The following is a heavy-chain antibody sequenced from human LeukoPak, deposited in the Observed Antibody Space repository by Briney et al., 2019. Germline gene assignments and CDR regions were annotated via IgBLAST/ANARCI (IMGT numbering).Heavy chain of an antibody. CDR1: GYTFTSYY. D-gene: IGHD2-15*01. V-gene: IGHV1-46*01. CDR3: ARLLGYCSGGSCSYYFDY. J-gene: IGHJ4*02. CDR2: INPSGGST. Sequence: ASVKVSCKASGYTFTSYYMHWVRQAPGQGLEWMGIINPSGGSTSYAQKFQGRVTMTRDTSTSTAYMELSSLRSEDTAVYYCARLLGYCSGGSCSYYFDYWGQGTLVTVSS.